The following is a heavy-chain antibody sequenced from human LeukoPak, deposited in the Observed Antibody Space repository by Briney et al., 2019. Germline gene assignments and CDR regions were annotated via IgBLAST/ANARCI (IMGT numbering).Heavy chain of an antibody. Sequence: ASVKVSCKASGYTFTSYGISWVRQAPGQGLEWKGWVSAYNGNTNYAQKLQGRVTMTTDTSTSTAYMELRSLRSDDTAVYYCARDLRVYCSGGSCYYYYYGMDVWGQGTTVTVSS. V-gene: IGHV1-18*01. CDR3: ARDLRVYCSGGSCYYYYYGMDV. D-gene: IGHD2-15*01. CDR1: GYTFTSYG. J-gene: IGHJ6*02. CDR2: VSAYNGNT.